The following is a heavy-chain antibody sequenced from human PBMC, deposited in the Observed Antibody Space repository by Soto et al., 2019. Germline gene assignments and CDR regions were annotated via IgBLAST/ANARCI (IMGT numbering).Heavy chain of an antibody. CDR3: ARSVVVVAATYYDSYGMDV. CDR2: IIPIFGTA. J-gene: IGHJ6*02. D-gene: IGHD2-15*01. V-gene: IGHV1-69*12. Sequence: QVQLVQSGAEVKKPGSSVKVSCKASGGTFSSYAISWVRQAPGQGLEWMGGIIPIFGTANYAQKFQGRVTITADASTSTAYMEPSSLRSEDTAVYYCARSVVVVAATYYDSYGMDVWGQGTTVTVSS. CDR1: GGTFSSYA.